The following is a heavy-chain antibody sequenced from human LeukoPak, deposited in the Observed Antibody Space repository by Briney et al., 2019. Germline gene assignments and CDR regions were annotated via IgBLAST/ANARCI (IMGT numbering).Heavy chain of an antibody. CDR2: IYHSGST. V-gene: IGHV4-38-2*02. CDR1: GYSISSGYY. Sequence: PSQTLSLTCTVSGYSISSGYYWGWIRQPPGKGLEWIGSIYHSGSTYYNPSLKSRVTISVDTSKNQFSLKLSSVTAADTAVYYCAKDLGGRWYFDYWGQGTLVTVSS. J-gene: IGHJ4*02. CDR3: AKDLGGRWYFDY. D-gene: IGHD3-16*01.